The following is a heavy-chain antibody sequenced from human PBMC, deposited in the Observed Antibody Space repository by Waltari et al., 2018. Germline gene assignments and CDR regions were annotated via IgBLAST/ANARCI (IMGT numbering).Heavy chain of an antibody. CDR2: INHSGST. CDR3: ARARGYSYGYSS. D-gene: IGHD5-18*01. CDR1: VGSLRAHY. Sequence: QVQPQQWGAGLFMHSETLSLPCAVYVGSLRAHYWSWIRPPPGKGLEWIGEINHSGSTNYTPSLKSRVTISVDTSKNQFSLKLSSVTAADTAVYYCARARGYSYGYSSWGQGTLVTVSS. V-gene: IGHV4-34*01. J-gene: IGHJ5*02.